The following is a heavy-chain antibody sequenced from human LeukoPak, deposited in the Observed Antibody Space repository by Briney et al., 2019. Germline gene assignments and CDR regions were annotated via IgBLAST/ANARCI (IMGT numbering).Heavy chain of an antibody. Sequence: PGGSLRLSCAASGFTFDDYTMHWVRQAAGKGLEWVSGISWNSGSIGYADSVKGRFTISRDNAKNSLYLQMNSLRAEDTAVYYCARDTLLITMFDYWGQGTLVTVSS. CDR2: ISWNSGSI. J-gene: IGHJ4*02. V-gene: IGHV3-9*01. CDR3: ARDTLLITMFDY. D-gene: IGHD3-10*01. CDR1: GFTFDDYT.